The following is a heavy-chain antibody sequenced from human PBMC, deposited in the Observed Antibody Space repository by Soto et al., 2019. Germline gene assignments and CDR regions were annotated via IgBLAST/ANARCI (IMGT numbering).Heavy chain of an antibody. CDR3: ARDKPFYYVNYYDSSGYYSEYFQH. D-gene: IGHD3-22*01. CDR2: ISYDSTKT. J-gene: IGHJ1*01. CDR1: GFTFNSYG. V-gene: IGHV3-30*03. Sequence: GSLRLSCAASGFTFNSYGMHWVRQGPGNGLEWVAFISYDSTKTYYADSVKGRFTISRDNSNSALYVQMNSLTGEDTAVYYCARDKPFYYVNYYDSSGYYSEYFQHWGQGTLVTVSS.